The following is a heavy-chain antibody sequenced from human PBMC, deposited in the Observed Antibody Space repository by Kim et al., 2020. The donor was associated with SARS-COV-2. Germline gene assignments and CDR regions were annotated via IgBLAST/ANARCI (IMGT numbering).Heavy chain of an antibody. CDR3: AREAPSNYYYYGMDV. CDR1: GFTFSSYE. V-gene: IGHV3-48*03. J-gene: IGHJ6*02. CDR2: ISSSGSAI. Sequence: GGSLRLSCAASGFTFSSYEMNWVRQAPGKGLEWVSSISSSGSAIYYADSVKGRFTISRDNAKNSLYLQMNSLRAEDTAVYYCAREAPSNYYYYGMDVWG.